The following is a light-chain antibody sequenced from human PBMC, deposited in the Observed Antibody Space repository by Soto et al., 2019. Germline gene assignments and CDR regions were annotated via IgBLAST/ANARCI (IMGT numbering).Light chain of an antibody. CDR2: LDSDGSH. CDR3: QTWGTGIHVV. V-gene: IGLV4-69*01. Sequence: QSVLTPSPSASAALGASAKLTCTLSSGHSSYAIAWHQQQPEKGPRYLMKLDSDGSHTKGDAIPDRFSGTSSGAERYLTISSLRSEDEADYSCQTWGTGIHVVFGGGTKLTVL. J-gene: IGLJ2*01. CDR1: SGHSSYA.